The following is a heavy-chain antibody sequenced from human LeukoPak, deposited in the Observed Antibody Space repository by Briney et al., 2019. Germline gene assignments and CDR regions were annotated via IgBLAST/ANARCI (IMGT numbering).Heavy chain of an antibody. CDR2: MNPNSGNT. CDR1: RYTFTSYD. CDR3: ARDLPTSTVVTPEPFDY. J-gene: IGHJ4*02. Sequence: ASVKVSCKASRYTFTSYDINWVRQATGQGLEWMGWMNPNSGNTGYAQKFQGRVTMTRNTSISTAYMELSSLRSEDTAVYYCARDLPTSTVVTPEPFDYWGQGTLVTVSS. D-gene: IGHD4-17*01. V-gene: IGHV1-8*01.